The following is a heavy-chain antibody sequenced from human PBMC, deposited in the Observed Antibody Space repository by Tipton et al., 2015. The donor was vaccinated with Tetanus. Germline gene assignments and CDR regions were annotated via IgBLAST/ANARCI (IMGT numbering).Heavy chain of an antibody. CDR2: ISSTSSYI. CDR3: ATGNTLDY. V-gene: IGHV3-21*06. J-gene: IGHJ4*02. D-gene: IGHD2-2*02. CDR1: GFTFSSFW. Sequence: SLRLSCAASGFTFSSFWMNWVHQAPGKGLEWVASISSTSSYIYYADSMKGRFTVSRDNSKNSLHLQVNSLRGEDTAVYYCATGNTLDYWGQGTLVTVSS.